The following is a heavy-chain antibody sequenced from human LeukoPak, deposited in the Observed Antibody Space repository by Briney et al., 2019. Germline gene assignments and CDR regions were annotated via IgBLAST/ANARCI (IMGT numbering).Heavy chain of an antibody. D-gene: IGHD6-19*01. CDR3: GKERSSGFYHFDY. CDR1: GFTFSSYA. CDR2: ISGSGGST. Sequence: GGSLRLSCAASGFTFSSYAMSWVRQAPGKGLEWVSAISGSGGSTYYADSVKGRFTISRDNSKNTLYLQMNSLIAEDTAVYYCGKERSSGFYHFDYWGPGTLVTVSS. J-gene: IGHJ4*02. V-gene: IGHV3-23*01.